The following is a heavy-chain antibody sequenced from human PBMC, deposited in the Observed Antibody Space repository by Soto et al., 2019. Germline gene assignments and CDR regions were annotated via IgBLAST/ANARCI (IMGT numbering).Heavy chain of an antibody. CDR3: ARHVRDPTTGNWYGGFEY. CDR2: IYYSGST. Sequence: SETLSLTCTVSGDSISSSTYYWGWIRQPPGKGLEWIGSIYYSGSTYYNPSLQSRVTISVDTSKNQFSLKLSSVTAADTAVYYCARHVRDPTTGNWYGGFEYWGQGALVTVSS. D-gene: IGHD1-1*01. J-gene: IGHJ4*02. V-gene: IGHV4-39*01. CDR1: GDSISSSTYY.